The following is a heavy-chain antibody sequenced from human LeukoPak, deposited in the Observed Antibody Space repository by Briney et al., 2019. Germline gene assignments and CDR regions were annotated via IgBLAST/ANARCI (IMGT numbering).Heavy chain of an antibody. V-gene: IGHV4-4*07. Sequence: SETLSLTCTVSGGSISSYYWGWIRQPAGKGLEWIGRIYTSGSTNYNPSLKSRVTISVDKSKNQFSLKLSSVTAADTAVYYCARGSPGGAAATFDYWGQGTLVTVSS. CDR2: IYTSGST. D-gene: IGHD6-13*01. J-gene: IGHJ4*02. CDR1: GGSISSYY. CDR3: ARGSPGGAAATFDY.